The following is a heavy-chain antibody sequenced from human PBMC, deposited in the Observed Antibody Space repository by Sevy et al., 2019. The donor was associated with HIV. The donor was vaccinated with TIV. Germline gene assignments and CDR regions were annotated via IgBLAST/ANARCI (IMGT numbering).Heavy chain of an antibody. Sequence: SLRLSCAASGFPFNDHAMHWVRQVPGKGLEWVSGISWNSRNIGYADSVKGRFTISRDNARHFVYLEMNSLRPEDTPFSSCARAINLGCDGVHCYPYYHYFHGLDVWGEGTMVTVCS. CDR2: ISWNSRNI. J-gene: IGHJ6*04. CDR3: ARAINLGCDGVHCYPYYHYFHGLDV. D-gene: IGHD2-21*01. V-gene: IGHV3-9*01. CDR1: GFPFNDHA.